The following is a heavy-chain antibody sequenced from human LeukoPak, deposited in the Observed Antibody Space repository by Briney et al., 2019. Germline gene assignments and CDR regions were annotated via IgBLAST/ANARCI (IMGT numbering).Heavy chain of an antibody. D-gene: IGHD3-16*01. CDR2: IIPIFGTA. V-gene: IGHV1-69*05. CDR3: ARDGVMGLRLGELPEDY. Sequence: GGSVKVSCKASGGTFSSYAISWVRQAPGQGLEWMGRIIPIFGTANYAQKFQGGVTITTDESTSTAYMEPSRLRSEDTAVYYCARDGVMGLRLGELPEDYWGQGTLVTVSS. J-gene: IGHJ4*02. CDR1: GGTFSSYA.